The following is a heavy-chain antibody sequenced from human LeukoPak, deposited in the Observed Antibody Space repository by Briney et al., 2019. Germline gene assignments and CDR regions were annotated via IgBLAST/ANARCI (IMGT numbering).Heavy chain of an antibody. D-gene: IGHD4-17*01. J-gene: IGHJ4*02. Sequence: ASVKVSCKVSGYTLTELSMHWVRQAPGKGLEWMGGFDPEDGETIYAQKFQGRVTMTEDTSTDTAYMELSRLRSEDTAVYYCATSKGLGSYGDLFDYWGQGTLVTVSS. CDR2: FDPEDGET. V-gene: IGHV1-24*01. CDR1: GYTLTELS. CDR3: ATSKGLGSYGDLFDY.